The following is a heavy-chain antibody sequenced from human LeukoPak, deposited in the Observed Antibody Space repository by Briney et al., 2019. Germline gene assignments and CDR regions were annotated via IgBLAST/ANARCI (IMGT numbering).Heavy chain of an antibody. CDR1: GFTFSSYE. V-gene: IGHV3-48*03. CDR2: IGSSGSTI. Sequence: GGSLRLSCAASGFTFSSYEMNWVRQAPGKGLEWVSYIGSSGSTIYYADSVKGRFTISRDNAKNSLYLQMNSLRAEDTAVYYCAKGAYCSGGSCTPTGYYYYYYMDVWGKGTTVTVSS. D-gene: IGHD2-15*01. J-gene: IGHJ6*03. CDR3: AKGAYCSGGSCTPTGYYYYYYMDV.